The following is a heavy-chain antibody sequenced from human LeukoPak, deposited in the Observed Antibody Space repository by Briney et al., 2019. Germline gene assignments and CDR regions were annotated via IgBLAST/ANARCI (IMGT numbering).Heavy chain of an antibody. V-gene: IGHV4-39*01. D-gene: IGHD6-19*01. CDR1: GGSISSSSYY. J-gene: IGHJ4*02. CDR2: IYYSGST. Sequence: SETLSLTCTVSGGSISSSSYYWGWIRQPPGKGLEWIGSIYYSGSTYYNPSLKSRVTISVDTSKNQFSLKLSSVTAADTAVYYCARPVGKYSGGWFFDYWGQGTLVTVSS. CDR3: ARPVGKYSGGWFFDY.